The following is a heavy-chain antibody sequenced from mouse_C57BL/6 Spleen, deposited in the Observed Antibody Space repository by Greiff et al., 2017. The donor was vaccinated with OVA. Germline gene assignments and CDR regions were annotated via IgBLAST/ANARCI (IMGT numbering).Heavy chain of an antibody. CDR2: ISGGGGNT. CDR3: ARHYYFDY. Sequence: DVKLVESGGGLVKPGGSLKLSCAASGFTFSSYTMSWVRQTPEKRLEWVATISGGGGNTHYPDSVKGRFTISRDNAKNTLYLQMSSLRSEDTALYYCARHYYFDYWGQGTTLTVSS. V-gene: IGHV5-9*01. J-gene: IGHJ2*01. CDR1: GFTFSSYT.